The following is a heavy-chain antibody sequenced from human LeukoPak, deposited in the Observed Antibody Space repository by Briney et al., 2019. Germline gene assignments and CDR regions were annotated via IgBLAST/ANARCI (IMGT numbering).Heavy chain of an antibody. CDR1: GGSISSYY. J-gene: IGHJ4*02. V-gene: IGHV4-4*07. CDR2: IYTSGST. Sequence: PSETLSLTCTVSGGSISSYYWSWIRQPAGKGLEWIGRIYTSGSTNYNPSLKSRVTMSVDTSKNQFSLKLSSVTAADTAVYYCARDLMAGSYYGTYYFDYWGQGTLVTVSS. D-gene: IGHD1-26*01. CDR3: ARDLMAGSYYGTYYFDY.